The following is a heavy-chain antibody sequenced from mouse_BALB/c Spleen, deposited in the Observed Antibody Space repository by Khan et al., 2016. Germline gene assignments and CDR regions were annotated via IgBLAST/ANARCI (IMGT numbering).Heavy chain of an antibody. CDR1: GYTFTNYG. J-gene: IGHJ3*01. CDR2: INTNTGEP. Sequence: QIQLVQSGPELKKPGETVKISCKASGYTFTNYGMNWVKQAPGKGLKWMGWINTNTGEPTYAEEFKGRFAFSLETSASTAYLQIKNLKNEDTATYCCAREDGNYEGFAYWGQGTLVTVSA. CDR3: AREDGNYEGFAY. V-gene: IGHV9-3*02. D-gene: IGHD2-1*01.